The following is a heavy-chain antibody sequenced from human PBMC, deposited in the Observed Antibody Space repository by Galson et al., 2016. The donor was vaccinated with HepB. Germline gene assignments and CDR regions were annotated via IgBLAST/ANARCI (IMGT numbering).Heavy chain of an antibody. Sequence: QSGAEVKKAGDSLTISCETSGYSFTNYWIAWVRQMPGKGLELMGAVYPGDSESRYIPSFQGHITISADKSTSTAYLQWGSLKASDTATYYCVRLGLYDSTDHWGRGTLVTVSS. V-gene: IGHV5-51*01. CDR3: VRLGLYDSTDH. D-gene: IGHD3-3*01. CDR2: VYPGDSES. J-gene: IGHJ4*02. CDR1: GYSFTNYW.